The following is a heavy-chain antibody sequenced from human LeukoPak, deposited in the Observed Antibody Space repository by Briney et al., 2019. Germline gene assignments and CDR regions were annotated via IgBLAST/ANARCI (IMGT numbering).Heavy chain of an antibody. Sequence: GGSLRLACAASGFTFSAYAMSWDRQAPGKGLEWVSGISASGYSTYYADSVKGRFTISRDNSKNTLYLQMSSLRAEDTAVDFCAQYHCSGGICYPFDYWGQGTLVTVSS. J-gene: IGHJ4*02. CDR1: GFTFSAYA. CDR2: ISASGYST. V-gene: IGHV3-23*01. CDR3: AQYHCSGGICYPFDY. D-gene: IGHD2-15*01.